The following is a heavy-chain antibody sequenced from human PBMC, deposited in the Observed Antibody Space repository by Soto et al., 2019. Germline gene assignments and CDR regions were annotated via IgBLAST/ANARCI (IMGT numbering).Heavy chain of an antibody. CDR1: GYTFTSYY. J-gene: IGHJ6*02. V-gene: IGHV1-46*01. D-gene: IGHD3-3*01. Sequence: ASVKVSCKASGYTFTSYYMHWVRQAPGQGLEWMGIINPSGGSTSYAQKFQGRVTMTRDTSTSTVYMELSSLRSEDTAVYYCARVIYRLFLELSTTYSGMDVPCQAPTVTVSS. CDR3: ARVIYRLFLELSTTYSGMDV. CDR2: INPSGGST.